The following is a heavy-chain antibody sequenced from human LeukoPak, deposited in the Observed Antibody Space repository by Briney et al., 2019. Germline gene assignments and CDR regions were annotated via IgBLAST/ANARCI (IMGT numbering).Heavy chain of an antibody. CDR1: GVTFSSYS. V-gene: IGHV3-48*01. CDR2: ISSSSSTI. D-gene: IGHD3-16*02. Sequence: QTGGSLRLSCAASGVTFSSYSMNWVRQAPGKGLEWVSYISSSSSTIYYADSVKGRFTISRDNSKNKLHLQMNRLRAEDTAVYYCARGDYVWGSYRHFDYWGQGTLVTVSS. CDR3: ARGDYVWGSYRHFDY. J-gene: IGHJ4*02.